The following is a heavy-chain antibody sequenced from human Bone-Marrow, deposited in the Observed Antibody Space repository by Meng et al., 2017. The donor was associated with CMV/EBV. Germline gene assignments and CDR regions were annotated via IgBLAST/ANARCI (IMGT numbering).Heavy chain of an antibody. CDR3: AKDLMGSSGRGYFDY. CDR2: ISGSGGST. CDR1: GFTFSSYA. V-gene: IGHV3-23*01. J-gene: IGHJ4*02. Sequence: GGSLRLSCAASGFTFSSYAMSWVRQAPGKGLEWVSAISGSGGSTYYADSVKGRFTISRDNSKNTLYLQMNSLRAEDTAVYYCAKDLMGSSGRGYFDYWGQGTLVTVFS. D-gene: IGHD6-6*01.